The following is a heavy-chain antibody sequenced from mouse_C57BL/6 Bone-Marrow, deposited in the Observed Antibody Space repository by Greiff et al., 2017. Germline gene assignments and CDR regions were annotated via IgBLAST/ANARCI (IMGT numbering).Heavy chain of an antibody. V-gene: IGHV1-50*01. CDR2: IDPSDSYT. J-gene: IGHJ3*01. D-gene: IGHD2-1*01. CDR3: ARSGYYYGNYGWFAY. CDR1: GYTFTSYW. Sequence: VQLQQSGAELVKPGASVKLSCKASGYTFTSYWMQWVKQRPGQGLEWIGEIDPSDSYTNYNQKFKGKATLTVDTSSSSAYMQLSSLTSEDSAVYYCARSGYYYGNYGWFAYWGQGTLVTVSA.